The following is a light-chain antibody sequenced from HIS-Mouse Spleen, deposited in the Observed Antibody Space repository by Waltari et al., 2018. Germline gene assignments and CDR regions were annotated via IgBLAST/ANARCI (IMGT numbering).Light chain of an antibody. Sequence: DIQLTQSPPCLSASVRHRVTITCRASQGISSYLAWYQQKPGKAPKLLIYAASTLQSGVPSRFSGSGSGTEFTLTISSLQPEDFATYYCQQLNSYPPTFGQGTKVEIK. CDR2: AAS. CDR3: QQLNSYPPT. J-gene: IGKJ1*01. V-gene: IGKV1-9*01. CDR1: QGISSY.